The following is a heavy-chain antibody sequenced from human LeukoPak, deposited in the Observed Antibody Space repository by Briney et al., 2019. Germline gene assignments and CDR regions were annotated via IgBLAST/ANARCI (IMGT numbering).Heavy chain of an antibody. J-gene: IGHJ3*01. CDR2: IKQDGGEK. Sequence: PGGSLRLSCAVSGFTLKTFWMSWVRHAPGKGLQWVANIKQDGGEKYYVDPVRGRFTISRDNAKNSIYLQINSLRAGDSAVYYCARDNGGRAFDLWGHGTMVTVSS. CDR1: GFTLKTFW. CDR3: ARDNGGRAFDL. D-gene: IGHD2-8*01. V-gene: IGHV3-7*01.